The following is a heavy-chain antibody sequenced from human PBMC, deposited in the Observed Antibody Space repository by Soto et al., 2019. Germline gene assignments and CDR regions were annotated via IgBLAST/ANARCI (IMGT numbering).Heavy chain of an antibody. CDR2: IYHSGST. Sequence: SETLSLTCAVSITNIYYFGWIRQPPGKGLEWLGGIYHSGSTYYNPSLKSRVTISVETSRNQFSLKLRSVTAADTAVYFCASPSSAYCSTPTCYVDPFHNWGQGVMVTVFS. J-gene: IGHJ4*02. V-gene: IGHV4-38-2*01. D-gene: IGHD2-2*01. CDR3: ASPSSAYCSTPTCYVDPFHN. CDR1: ITNIYY.